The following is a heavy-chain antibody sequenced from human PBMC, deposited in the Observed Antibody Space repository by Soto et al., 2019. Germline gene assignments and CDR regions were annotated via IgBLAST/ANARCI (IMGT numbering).Heavy chain of an antibody. CDR2: IIPIFGTA. Sequence: SVKVSCKASGGTFSSYAISWVRQAPGQGLEWVGGIIPIFGTANYAQKFQGRVTITADESTSTAYMELSSLRSEDTAVYYCARDLLQQLVLGYYYYGMDVWGQGTTVTVSS. CDR1: GGTFSSYA. V-gene: IGHV1-69*13. CDR3: ARDLLQQLVLGYYYYGMDV. J-gene: IGHJ6*02. D-gene: IGHD6-13*01.